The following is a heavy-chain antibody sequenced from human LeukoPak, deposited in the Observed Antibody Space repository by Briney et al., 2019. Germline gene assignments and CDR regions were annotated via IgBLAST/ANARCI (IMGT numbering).Heavy chain of an antibody. D-gene: IGHD3-10*01. CDR1: GFTFSSYA. CDR2: ISGSGGST. Sequence: GESLRLSCAASGFTFSSYAMSWVRQAPGKGLEWVSAISGSGGSTYYADSVKGRFTISRDNSKNTLYLQMNSLRAEDTAVYYCAKIRGYYYGSGSYYGAFDIWGQGTMVTVSS. J-gene: IGHJ3*02. CDR3: AKIRGYYYGSGSYYGAFDI. V-gene: IGHV3-23*01.